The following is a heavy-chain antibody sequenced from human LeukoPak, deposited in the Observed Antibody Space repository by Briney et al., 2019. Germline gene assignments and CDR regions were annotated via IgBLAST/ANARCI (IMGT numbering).Heavy chain of an antibody. CDR1: GFTFSSSG. V-gene: IGHV3-23*01. J-gene: IGHJ6*02. Sequence: PGGSLRLSCAASGFTFSSSGMSWVRQAPGKGLEWVSSISASGGSTYYADSVKGRFTISRDNAKNSLYLQMNSLRDEDTAVYYCARDAITMDHYGMDVWGQGTTVTVSS. CDR3: ARDAITMDHYGMDV. CDR2: ISASGGST. D-gene: IGHD3-10*01.